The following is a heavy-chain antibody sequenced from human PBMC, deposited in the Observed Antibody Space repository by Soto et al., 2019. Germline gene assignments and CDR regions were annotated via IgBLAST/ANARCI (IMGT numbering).Heavy chain of an antibody. Sequence: QVQLVQSGGEVKKPGASVKVSCKASGYTFTSYGISWVRQAPGQGLEWMGRISAYNGNTNYAQKLQGRVTMTTDTTTSTAYLELRSLRANDTAVYYCARVVGALGHGFDPWGQGTLVTVSS. CDR3: ARVVGALGHGFDP. CDR2: ISAYNGNT. J-gene: IGHJ5*02. V-gene: IGHV1-18*01. D-gene: IGHD1-26*01. CDR1: GYTFTSYG.